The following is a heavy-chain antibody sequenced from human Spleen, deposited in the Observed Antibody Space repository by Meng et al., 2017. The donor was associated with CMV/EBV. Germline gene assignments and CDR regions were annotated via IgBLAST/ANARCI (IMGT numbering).Heavy chain of an antibody. CDR2: INWSGGNT. CDR1: GFTFDDYG. D-gene: IGHD3-22*01. Sequence: CVAFGFTFDDYGMSWVRQVPGKRLEWVSDINWSGGNTDYADSVRGRFTISRDNAKNSLYLQMNSLRAEDTALYHCARKEGGYPNWFDPWGQGTLVTVS. V-gene: IGHV3-20*01. CDR3: ARKEGGYPNWFDP. J-gene: IGHJ5*02.